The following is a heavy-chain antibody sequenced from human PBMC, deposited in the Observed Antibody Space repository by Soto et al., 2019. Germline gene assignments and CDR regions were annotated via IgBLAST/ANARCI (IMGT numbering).Heavy chain of an antibody. CDR3: ACTLVDTAMVIVKGPRLYGMDV. D-gene: IGHD5-18*01. CDR1: GVSINTADYF. J-gene: IGHJ6*02. V-gene: IGHV4-39*01. Sequence: PSETLSLTCTVSGVSINTADYFWGWIRQSPGQGLEWIASIHYSGTTHYSPSLQGRIIISVDTSESQFSLELDSVTAADTAVYYCACTLVDTAMVIVKGPRLYGMDVWGQGTTVTVSS. CDR2: IHYSGTT.